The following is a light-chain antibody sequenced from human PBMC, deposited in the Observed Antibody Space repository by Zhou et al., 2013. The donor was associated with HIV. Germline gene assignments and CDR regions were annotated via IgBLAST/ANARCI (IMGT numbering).Light chain of an antibody. V-gene: IGKV3-20*01. CDR1: QSVISNY. CDR3: QQFVSSPYS. J-gene: IGKJ2*01. CDR2: DAS. Sequence: EIVLTQSPGTLSLSPGERATLSCRASQSVISNYLAWYQQKPGQAPRLLLYDASSRATGIPDRFSGSGSGTDFTLTITRLEPEDFAVYYCQQFVSSPYSFGQGTNLEIK.